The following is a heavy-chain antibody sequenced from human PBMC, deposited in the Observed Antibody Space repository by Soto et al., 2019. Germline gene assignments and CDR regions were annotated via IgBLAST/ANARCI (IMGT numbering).Heavy chain of an antibody. D-gene: IGHD1-26*01. Sequence: QVQLQESGPGLVKPSETLSLTCTVSGASVSSGNYYWSWIRQPPGKGLECIGYISYSGSTNYNPSRKSRVAISIHTSRNQFSLKLSSVTAADTAVYYCARGSGSYYAYWGQGTLVTVSS. J-gene: IGHJ4*02. CDR3: ARGSGSYYAY. CDR2: ISYSGST. V-gene: IGHV4-61*01. CDR1: GASVSSGNYY.